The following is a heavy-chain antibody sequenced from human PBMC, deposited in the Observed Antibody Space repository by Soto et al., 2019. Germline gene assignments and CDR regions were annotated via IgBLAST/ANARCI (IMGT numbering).Heavy chain of an antibody. CDR3: PHIASYHQFDWFDP. CDR1: GFSLSTSGVG. J-gene: IGHJ5*02. Sequence: QITLKESGPTLVKPTQTLTLTCTFSGFSLSTSGVGVGWIRQPPGKALEWLALIYWDDDNRYSPSLKSRLTIPKDTSKTQVVPTNTNMDPVDTPTYYCPHIASYHQFDWFDPWGQGTLLTASS. D-gene: IGHD3-16*02. V-gene: IGHV2-5*02. CDR2: IYWDDDN.